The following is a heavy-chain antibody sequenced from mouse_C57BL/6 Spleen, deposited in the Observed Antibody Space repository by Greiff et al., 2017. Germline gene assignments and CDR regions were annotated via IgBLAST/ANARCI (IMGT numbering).Heavy chain of an antibody. CDR2: INPNNGGT. J-gene: IGHJ2*01. CDR1: GYTFTDYY. V-gene: IGHV1-26*01. CDR3: ARDWDRFFDY. Sequence: VQLQQSGPELVKPGASVKISCKASGYTFTDYYMNWVKQSHGKSLEWIGDINPNNGGTSYNQKFKGKATLTVDKSSSTAYMELRSLTSEDSAVYYCARDWDRFFDYWGQGTTLTVSS. D-gene: IGHD4-1*01.